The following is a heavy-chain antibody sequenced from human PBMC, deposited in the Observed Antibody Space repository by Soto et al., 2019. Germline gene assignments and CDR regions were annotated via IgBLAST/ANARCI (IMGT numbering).Heavy chain of an antibody. CDR1: GGTFSSYT. CDR3: ASLRPFYYGSGSAHYGMDV. V-gene: IGHV1-69*02. CDR2: IIPILGIA. J-gene: IGHJ6*04. Sequence: QVQLVQSGAEVKKPGSSVKVSCKASGGTFSSYTISWVRQAPGQGLEWMGRIIPILGIANYAQKFQGRVTITADKSTSTAYMELSSLRSEDTAVYDCASLRPFYYGSGSAHYGMDVWGEGTTVTVSS. D-gene: IGHD3-10*01.